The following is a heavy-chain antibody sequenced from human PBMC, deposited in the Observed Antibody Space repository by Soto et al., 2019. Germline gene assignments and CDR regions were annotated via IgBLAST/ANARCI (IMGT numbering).Heavy chain of an antibody. V-gene: IGHV3-23*01. CDR3: ARGLPLAY. CDR1: GFTFNNSA. CDR2: ISENGGSRGGT. Sequence: GGSVRLSCAASGFTFNNSAMTWVRQAPGQGLEWVASISENGGSRGGTYYADSVKGRFTISRDNSKNSLYLQMNSLRAEDTAVYYCARGLPLAYWGQGTLVPVSS. J-gene: IGHJ4*02.